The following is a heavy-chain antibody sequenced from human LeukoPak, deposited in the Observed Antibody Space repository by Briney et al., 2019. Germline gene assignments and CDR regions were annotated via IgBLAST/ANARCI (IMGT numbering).Heavy chain of an antibody. Sequence: ASVKVSCKVSGYTLTELSMHWVRQAPGKGLEWMGSFDPEDGETIYAQKFQGRVTMTEDTSTDTAYMELSSLRSEDTAVYYCATATQTKAGPDYGGNSSPAGAYWYFDLWGRGTLVTVSS. D-gene: IGHD4-23*01. V-gene: IGHV1-24*01. J-gene: IGHJ2*01. CDR1: GYTLTELS. CDR3: ATATQTKAGPDYGGNSSPAGAYWYFDL. CDR2: FDPEDGET.